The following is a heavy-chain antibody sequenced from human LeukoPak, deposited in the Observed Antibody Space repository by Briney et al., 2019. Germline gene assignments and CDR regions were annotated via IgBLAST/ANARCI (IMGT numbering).Heavy chain of an antibody. Sequence: PSETLSLTCGVSGMSLTDYYWTWIRHSPGKGLEWIGEINHSGTTNYNPSLKSRVTISVDTSKNQFSLKLSSVTAADTAVYYCASALDVGAPWRWFTPWGPGTLATVSS. CDR3: ASALDVGAPWRWFTP. CDR2: INHSGTT. J-gene: IGHJ5*02. D-gene: IGHD1-26*01. V-gene: IGHV4-34*01. CDR1: GMSLTDYY.